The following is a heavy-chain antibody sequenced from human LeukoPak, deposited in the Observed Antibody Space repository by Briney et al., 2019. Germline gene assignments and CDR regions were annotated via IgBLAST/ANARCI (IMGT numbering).Heavy chain of an antibody. J-gene: IGHJ3*02. V-gene: IGHV1-69*13. D-gene: IGHD6-25*01. Sequence: SVKVSCKASGGTFSSYAISWVRQAPGQGLEWMGGIIPIFGTANYAQKFQGRVTITADESTSTAYMELSSLRSEDMAVYYGAVGTAGAFDIWGQGTMVTVSS. CDR3: AVGTAGAFDI. CDR1: GGTFSSYA. CDR2: IIPIFGTA.